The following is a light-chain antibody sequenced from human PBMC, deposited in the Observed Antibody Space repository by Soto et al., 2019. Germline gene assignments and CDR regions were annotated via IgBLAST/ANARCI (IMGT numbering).Light chain of an antibody. CDR3: QQSETYPLT. Sequence: DLQLTQSPSTLCASVGDRLTITCRASQTIGTWLAWYQHKPGKATNLLIYDASTLMSGVPSRFSGSGSGTEFTLTISSLQTGDFATYYCQQSETYPLTFGQGTRLEIK. CDR2: DAS. J-gene: IGKJ5*01. V-gene: IGKV1-5*01. CDR1: QTIGTW.